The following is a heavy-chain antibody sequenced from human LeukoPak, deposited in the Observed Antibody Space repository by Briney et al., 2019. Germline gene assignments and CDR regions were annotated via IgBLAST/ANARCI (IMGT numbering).Heavy chain of an antibody. V-gene: IGHV1-18*01. CDR1: GYTFTSYG. D-gene: IGHD2-8*01. Sequence: ASVKVSCKASGYTFTSYGISWVRQAPGQGLEWMGWITADKTNTNYAQKLQGRVTMTTDTSTSTTYMELSSLRSEDTAVYYCASYCSNGVCYRGHAFDVWGQGTMVTVSS. CDR2: ITADKTNT. J-gene: IGHJ3*01. CDR3: ASYCSNGVCYRGHAFDV.